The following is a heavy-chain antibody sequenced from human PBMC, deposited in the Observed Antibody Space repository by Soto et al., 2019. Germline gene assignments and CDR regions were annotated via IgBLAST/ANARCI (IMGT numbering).Heavy chain of an antibody. CDR2: IYYSGST. Sequence: PSETLSLTCTVSGGSISSYYWSWIRQPPGKGLEWIGYIYYSGSTNYNPSLKSRVTISVDTSKNQFSLKLSSVTAADTAVYYCAGCGGDCHRDGYYGMDVWGQGTTVTVSS. V-gene: IGHV4-59*01. D-gene: IGHD2-21*02. CDR3: AGCGGDCHRDGYYGMDV. CDR1: GGSISSYY. J-gene: IGHJ6*02.